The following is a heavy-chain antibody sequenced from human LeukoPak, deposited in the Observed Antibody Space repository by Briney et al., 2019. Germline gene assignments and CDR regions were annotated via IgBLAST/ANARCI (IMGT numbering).Heavy chain of an antibody. D-gene: IGHD3-22*01. CDR3: AKDPLDDSSGYYSGYFQH. J-gene: IGHJ1*01. V-gene: IGHV3-30*18. CDR1: GFTFSSYG. Sequence: GRSLRLSCAASGFTFSSYGMHWVRQAPGKGLEWVAVISYDGSNKYYADSVKGRFTISRDNSKNTLYLQMNSLRAEDTAVYYCAKDPLDDSSGYYSGYFQHWGQGTLATVSS. CDR2: ISYDGSNK.